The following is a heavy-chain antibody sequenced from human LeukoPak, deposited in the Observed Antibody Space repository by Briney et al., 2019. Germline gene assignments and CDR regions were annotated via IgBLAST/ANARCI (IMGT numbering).Heavy chain of an antibody. CDR2: IVVGSGNT. CDR3: AADLAGDILTGYYFNWFDP. CDR1: GFTFTSSA. J-gene: IGHJ5*02. D-gene: IGHD3-9*01. V-gene: IGHV1-58*02. Sequence: GASVKVSCKASGFTFTSSAMQWVRQARGQRLEWIGWIVVGSGNTNYAQKFQERVTITRDMSTSTAYMELSSLRSEDTAVYHCAADLAGDILTGYYFNWFDPWGQGTLVTVSS.